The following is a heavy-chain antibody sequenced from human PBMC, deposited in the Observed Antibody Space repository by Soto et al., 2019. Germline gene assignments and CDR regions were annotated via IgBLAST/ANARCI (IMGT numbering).Heavy chain of an antibody. Sequence: SGGSLRLSCAASGFTFSSYSMNWVRQAPGKGLEWVSSISSSSSYIYYADSVKGRSTISRDNAKNSLYLQMNSLRAEDTAVYYCARALYYYDSSGYYGSWGQGTLVTVSS. CDR1: GFTFSSYS. J-gene: IGHJ5*02. V-gene: IGHV3-21*01. D-gene: IGHD3-22*01. CDR2: ISSSSSYI. CDR3: ARALYYYDSSGYYGS.